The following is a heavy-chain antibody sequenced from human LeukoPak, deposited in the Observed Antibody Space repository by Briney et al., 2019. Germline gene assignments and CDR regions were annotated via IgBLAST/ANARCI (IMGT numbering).Heavy chain of an antibody. Sequence: ASVKVSCKASGYTFTSYDINWVRQATGQGLEWMGWMNPNSGNTGYAQKFQGRVTMTRNTSISTAYMELNSLRAEDTAVYYCARDSGGEGALDYWGQGTLVTVSS. D-gene: IGHD1-26*01. CDR2: MNPNSGNT. CDR3: ARDSGGEGALDY. CDR1: GYTFTSYD. J-gene: IGHJ4*02. V-gene: IGHV1-8*01.